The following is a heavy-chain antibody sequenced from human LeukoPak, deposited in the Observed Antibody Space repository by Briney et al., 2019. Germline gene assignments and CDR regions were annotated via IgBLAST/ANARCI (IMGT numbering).Heavy chain of an antibody. Sequence: GESLKISCKGSGYRFTAFWIGWVRQMPGKGLEWMGIIYPGDADTRYSPSFQGQVTISADKSISTAYLQWSSLKASDTAMYYCAREGLYYYDSRGSTPHLNWFDPWGQGTLVTVSS. CDR1: GYRFTAFW. J-gene: IGHJ5*02. V-gene: IGHV5-51*01. CDR3: AREGLYYYDSRGSTPHLNWFDP. CDR2: IYPGDADT. D-gene: IGHD3-22*01.